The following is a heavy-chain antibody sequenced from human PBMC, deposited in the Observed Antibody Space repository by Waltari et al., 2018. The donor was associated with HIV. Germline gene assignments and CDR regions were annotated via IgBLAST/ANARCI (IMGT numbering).Heavy chain of an antibody. V-gene: IGHV4-34*01. D-gene: IGHD3-10*01. Sequence: QVQLQQWGAGLLKPSETLSLTCAVYGGSFRGYYWSWIRQPPGKGLEWIGEINHSGSTNYNPSLKSRVTISVDTSKNQFSLKLSSVTAADTAVYYCAQNLLWFGESPDAFDIWGQGTMVTVSS. CDR3: AQNLLWFGESPDAFDI. J-gene: IGHJ3*02. CDR2: INHSGST. CDR1: GGSFRGYY.